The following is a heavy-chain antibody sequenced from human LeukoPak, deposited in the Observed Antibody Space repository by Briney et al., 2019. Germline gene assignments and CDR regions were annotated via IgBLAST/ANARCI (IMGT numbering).Heavy chain of an antibody. V-gene: IGHV4-39*01. J-gene: IGHJ5*02. D-gene: IGHD3-22*01. CDR2: IYYSGST. Sequence: PETLSLTCTVSGGSISSSSYYWGWIRQPPGKGLEWIGSIYYSGSTYYNPSLKSRVTISVDTSKNQFSLKLSSVTAADTAVYYCARRRRIYDSSGYYTVGWFDPWGQGTLVTVPS. CDR1: GGSISSSSYY. CDR3: ARRRRIYDSSGYYTVGWFDP.